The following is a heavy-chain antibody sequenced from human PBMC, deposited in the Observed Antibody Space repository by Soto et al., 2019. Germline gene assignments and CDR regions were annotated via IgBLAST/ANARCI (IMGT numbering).Heavy chain of an antibody. CDR2: IIPIVGTA. J-gene: IGHJ6*02. CDR3: AREEDMVRGRLYGMDV. D-gene: IGHD3-10*01. Sequence: QVQLVQSGAEVKKPGSSVKVSCKASGGTFSSYAISWVRQAPGQGLEWMGGIIPIVGTANYAQKFQGRVTITADESTSTAYMELSSLRSEDTAVYYCAREEDMVRGRLYGMDVWGQGTTVTVSS. V-gene: IGHV1-69*01. CDR1: GGTFSSYA.